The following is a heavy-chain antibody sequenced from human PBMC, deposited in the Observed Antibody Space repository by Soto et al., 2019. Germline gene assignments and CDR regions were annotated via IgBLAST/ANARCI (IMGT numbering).Heavy chain of an antibody. CDR2: FDPEDGET. CDR3: ATNLAGGYSSGWRQYSSP. Sequence: GASVKVSCKVSGYTLTELSMHWVRQAPGKGLEWMGGFDPEDGETIYARKFQGRVTMTEDTSTDTAYMELSSLRSEDTAVYYCATNLAGGYSSGWRQYSSPWGQGTLVTVSS. V-gene: IGHV1-24*01. D-gene: IGHD6-19*01. J-gene: IGHJ5*02. CDR1: GYTLTELS.